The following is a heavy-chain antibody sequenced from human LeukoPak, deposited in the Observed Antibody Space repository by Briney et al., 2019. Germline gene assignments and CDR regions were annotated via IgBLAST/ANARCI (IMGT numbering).Heavy chain of an antibody. CDR2: ISGDGSHK. V-gene: IGHV3-30-3*01. Sequence: PGRSLRLSCAAFGFTFSSYAIHWVRQAPGKGLEWVAVISGDGSHKYYADSVKGRFIISRDNSKNTLYLQMNSLRAEDTAVYYCARRYFDYWGQGTLVTVSS. CDR3: ARRYFDY. J-gene: IGHJ4*02. CDR1: GFTFSSYA.